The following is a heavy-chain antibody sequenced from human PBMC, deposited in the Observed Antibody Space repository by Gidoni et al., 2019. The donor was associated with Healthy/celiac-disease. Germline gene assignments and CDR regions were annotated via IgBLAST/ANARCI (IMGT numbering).Heavy chain of an antibody. CDR2: SYYSGST. D-gene: IGHD5-12*01. Sequence: QGHLQESGPGLVKPSETLSLPCTGSGGSISSYYWSWIREPPGKGLEWIGYSYYSGSTNYNPSLKSRVTISVDTSKNQFSLKLSSVTAADTAVYYCAGRCRDGYNGPNDYWGQGTLVTVSS. J-gene: IGHJ4*02. CDR3: AGRCRDGYNGPNDY. CDR1: GGSISSYY. V-gene: IGHV4-59*01.